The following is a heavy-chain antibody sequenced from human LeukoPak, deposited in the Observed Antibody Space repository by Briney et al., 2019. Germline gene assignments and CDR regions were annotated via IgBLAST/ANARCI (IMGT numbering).Heavy chain of an antibody. CDR2: IKQDGSEK. J-gene: IGHJ6*03. V-gene: IGHV3-7*01. CDR1: GFTFSSYS. D-gene: IGHD2-8*02. Sequence: GGSLRLSCAASGFTFSSYSMNWVRQAPGKGLEWVANIKQDGSEKYYVDSVKGRFTISRDNADRSLYLQMTSLRVEDTAVYFCASRYCTGVNCFAASYMCMDVWGKGTTVTVSS. CDR3: ASRYCTGVNCFAASYMCMDV.